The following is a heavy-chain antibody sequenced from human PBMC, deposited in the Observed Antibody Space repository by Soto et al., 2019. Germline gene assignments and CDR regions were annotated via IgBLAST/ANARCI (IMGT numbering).Heavy chain of an antibody. D-gene: IGHD1-26*01. CDR1: GFTFSSYS. V-gene: IGHV3-48*01. Sequence: EVQLVESGGGLVQPGGSLRLSCAASGFTFSSYSMNWVRQAPGKGLEWVSYISSSSSTIYYADSVKGRFTIYRDNAKNSLYLQMTSLRAEDTAVYYCARDKGRSPLDYWGQGTLVTGSS. CDR3: ARDKGRSPLDY. J-gene: IGHJ4*02. CDR2: ISSSSSTI.